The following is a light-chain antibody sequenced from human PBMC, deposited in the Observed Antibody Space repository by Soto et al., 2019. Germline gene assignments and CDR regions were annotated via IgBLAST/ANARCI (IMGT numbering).Light chain of an antibody. V-gene: IGKV3-15*01. CDR2: GAS. J-gene: IGKJ4*01. CDR3: QHYTNWPLN. CDR1: HSVSSR. Sequence: EIVMTQSPATLSVSPGERATLSCRSSHSVSSRLAWYQQKPGQAPRLLIYGASTRASGLPARFSGSGSGTEFTLTISSLQSEDFAVYYCQHYTNWPLNFGGGTKVDIK.